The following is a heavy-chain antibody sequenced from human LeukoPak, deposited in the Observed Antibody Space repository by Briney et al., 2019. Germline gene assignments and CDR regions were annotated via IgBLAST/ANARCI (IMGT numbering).Heavy chain of an antibody. D-gene: IGHD1-26*01. V-gene: IGHV4-59*07. CDR3: ASGSSLNFDY. Sequence: SDTLSLTCAVSGGSFSDFYWSWIRRSPGKGLEWIGYIYYSGSTNYNPSLKSRVTISVDTSKNQFSLKLSSVTAADTAVYYCASGSSLNFDYWGQGTLVTVSS. J-gene: IGHJ4*02. CDR1: GGSFSDFY. CDR2: IYYSGST.